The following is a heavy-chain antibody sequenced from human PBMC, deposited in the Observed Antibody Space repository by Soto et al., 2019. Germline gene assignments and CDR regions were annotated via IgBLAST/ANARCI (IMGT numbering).Heavy chain of an antibody. CDR3: ARDISYYESSGNYSAFDF. J-gene: IGHJ4*02. D-gene: IGHD3-22*01. V-gene: IGHV1-18*01. CDR2: INAYNGNT. CDR1: GYTFTSYG. Sequence: QVRLVQSGAEVKKPGASVKVSCKASGYTFTSYGISWVRQAPGQGLEWMGWINAYNGNTNYARKFQARVIMTRDTSTGTAYMELRSLRSDDTAVYYCARDISYYESSGNYSAFDFWGQGALVTVSS.